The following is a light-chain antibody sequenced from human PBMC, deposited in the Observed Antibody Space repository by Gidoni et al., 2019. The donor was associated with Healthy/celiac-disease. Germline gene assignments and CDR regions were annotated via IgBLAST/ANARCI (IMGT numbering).Light chain of an antibody. Sequence: EIVLTQSPGTLSLSPGERATLPCRATQSVSSSYLAWYQQTPGQAPRPLIYGASSRATGIPDRFSGSGSGTDFTLTISRLEPEDFAVYYCQQYGSSPPFTFGPGTKVDIK. V-gene: IGKV3-20*01. CDR2: GAS. CDR3: QQYGSSPPFT. CDR1: QSVSSSY. J-gene: IGKJ3*01.